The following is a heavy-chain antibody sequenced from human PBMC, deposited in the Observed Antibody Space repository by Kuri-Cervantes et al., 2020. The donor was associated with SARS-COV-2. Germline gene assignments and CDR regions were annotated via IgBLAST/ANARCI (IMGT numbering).Heavy chain of an antibody. CDR2: IRYDGSNK. V-gene: IGHV3-30*02. D-gene: IGHD3-10*01. Sequence: LSLTCAASGFTFSSYGMHWVRQAPGKGLEWVAFIRYDGSNKYYADSVKGRFTISRDNSKNTLYLQMNSLRAEDTAVYYCAKDLSWFGELNYGMDVWGQGTTVTISS. J-gene: IGHJ6*02. CDR3: AKDLSWFGELNYGMDV. CDR1: GFTFSSYG.